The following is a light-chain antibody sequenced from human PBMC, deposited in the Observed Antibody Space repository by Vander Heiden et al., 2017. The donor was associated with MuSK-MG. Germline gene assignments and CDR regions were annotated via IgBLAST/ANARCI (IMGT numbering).Light chain of an antibody. CDR1: KDISNY. V-gene: IGKV1-33*01. J-gene: IGKJ1*01. CDR2: DAS. Sequence: SQMTQHPSSLSASVRDRVTTTCQARKDISNYLTWYQQKPGKAPKLLIYDASTLETGVPSRFSGSGSGTDFTFTISSLQPEDIATYYCQQYDNLPWTFGQGTKVEIK. CDR3: QQYDNLPWT.